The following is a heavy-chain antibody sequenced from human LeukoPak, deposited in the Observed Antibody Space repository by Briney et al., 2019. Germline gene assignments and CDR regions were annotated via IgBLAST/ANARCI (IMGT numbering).Heavy chain of an antibody. CDR3: ARFLVVAATQDPHAFDI. CDR1: GRSFSGYY. V-gene: IGHV4-34*01. J-gene: IGHJ3*02. Sequence: SETLSLTCAVYGRSFSGYYWSWIRQPPGKGLEWIGEINHSGSTNYNPSLKSRVTISVDTSKNQFSLKLSSVTAADTAVYYCARFLVVAATQDPHAFDIWGQGTMVTVSS. CDR2: INHSGST. D-gene: IGHD2-15*01.